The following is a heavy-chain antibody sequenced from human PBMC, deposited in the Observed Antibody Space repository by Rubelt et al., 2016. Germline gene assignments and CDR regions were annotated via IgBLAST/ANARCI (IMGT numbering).Heavy chain of an antibody. CDR1: GFTFSSYA. J-gene: IGHJ4*02. CDR2: ISSSGSTI. CDR3: ARDAEQLVSNWPYR. D-gene: IGHD6-6*01. Sequence: VQLVESGGGVVQPGRSLRLSCAASGFTFSSYAMHWVRQAPGKGLEWVSYISSSGSTIYYADSVKGRLTISRDNAKNALYLQMNSLRAEDTAVYYCARDAEQLVSNWPYRWGQGTLVTVSS. V-gene: IGHV3-48*04.